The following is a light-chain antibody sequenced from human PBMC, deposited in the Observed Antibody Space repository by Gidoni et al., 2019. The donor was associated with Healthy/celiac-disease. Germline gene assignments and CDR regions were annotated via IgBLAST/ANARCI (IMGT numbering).Light chain of an antibody. CDR2: RNN. Sequence: QSVLTPPPPASGPPGQRVTISCSGSSSNIGSNYVYWYQQLPGTAPKLLIYRNNQRPSGVPDRFSGSKSGTSASLAISGLRSEDEADYYCAAWDDSLSVLFGGGTKLTVL. J-gene: IGLJ3*02. V-gene: IGLV1-47*01. CDR3: AAWDDSLSVL. CDR1: SSNIGSNY.